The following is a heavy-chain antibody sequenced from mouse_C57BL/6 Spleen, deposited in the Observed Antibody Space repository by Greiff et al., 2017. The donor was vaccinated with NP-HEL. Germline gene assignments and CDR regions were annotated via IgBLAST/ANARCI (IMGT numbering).Heavy chain of an antibody. CDR3: ARDYGSSYDWYFDV. CDR1: GYTFTSYW. D-gene: IGHD1-1*01. V-gene: IGHV1-59*01. CDR2: IDPSDSYT. J-gene: IGHJ1*03. Sequence: QVQLQQSGAELVRPGTSVKLSCKASGYTFTSYWMHWVKQRPGQGLEWIGVIDPSDSYTNYNQKFKGKATLTVDTSSSTAYMQLSSLTSEDSAVYYCARDYGSSYDWYFDVWGTGTTVTVSS.